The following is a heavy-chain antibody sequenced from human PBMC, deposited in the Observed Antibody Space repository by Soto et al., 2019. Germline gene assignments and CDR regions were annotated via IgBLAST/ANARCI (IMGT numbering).Heavy chain of an antibody. V-gene: IGHV3-53*04. CDR2: IYSGGST. J-gene: IGHJ6*03. CDR3: ARVPITMVRGVIHPKYYYYSIDV. D-gene: IGHD3-10*01. CDR1: GFTVSSNY. Sequence: EVQLVESGGGLVQPGGSLRLSCAASGFTVSSNYMSWVRQAPGKGLEWVSVIYSGGSTYYADSVKGRFTISRHNSKNTLYLQMNSLRAEDTAVYYCARVPITMVRGVIHPKYYYYSIDVWGQGTTVTVSS.